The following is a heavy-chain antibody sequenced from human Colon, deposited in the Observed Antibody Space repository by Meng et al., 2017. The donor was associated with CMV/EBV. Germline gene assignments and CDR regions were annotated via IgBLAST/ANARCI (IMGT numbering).Heavy chain of an antibody. CDR3: ATSPRHIVVGWTDY. D-gene: IGHD2-2*01. CDR1: GFTFTTYA. J-gene: IGHJ4*02. Sequence: GESLKISCVTSGFTFTTYAMTWVRQTPEKRLEWVATISGSGGTTYYADSVKGRFTIARDNAKNTLFLQMTSLRDEDTAVYYCATSPRHIVVGWTDYWGQGTLVTVSS. V-gene: IGHV3-23*01. CDR2: ISGSGGTT.